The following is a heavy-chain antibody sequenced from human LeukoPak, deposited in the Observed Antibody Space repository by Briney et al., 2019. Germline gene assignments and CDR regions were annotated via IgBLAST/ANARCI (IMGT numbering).Heavy chain of an antibody. J-gene: IGHJ5*02. Sequence: ASVKVSCKASGYTFTSYGISWVRQAPGQGLEWMGWISAYNGNTNYAQKLQGRVTMTTDTSTSTAYMELRSLRSDDTAVYYCAREVGVPAAMMDSWFDPWGQGTLVTVSS. CDR1: GYTFTSYG. CDR2: ISAYNGNT. V-gene: IGHV1-18*01. CDR3: AREVGVPAAMMDSWFDP. D-gene: IGHD2-2*01.